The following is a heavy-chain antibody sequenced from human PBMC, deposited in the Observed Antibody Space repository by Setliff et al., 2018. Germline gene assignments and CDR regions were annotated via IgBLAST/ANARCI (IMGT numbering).Heavy chain of an antibody. J-gene: IGHJ4*02. V-gene: IGHV4-61*09. CDR2: IHTSGST. Sequence: SETLSLTCTVSGDSISSGSYYWSWIRQPAGKGLEWIGQIHTSGSTNYSPSLKSRVTISIDTSKNQFSLKLSFVTAADTAVYYCARHPSSGSYYGGSIFYFDDWGPGILVTVSS. CDR3: ARHPSSGSYYGGSIFYFDD. D-gene: IGHD1-26*01. CDR1: GDSISSGSYY.